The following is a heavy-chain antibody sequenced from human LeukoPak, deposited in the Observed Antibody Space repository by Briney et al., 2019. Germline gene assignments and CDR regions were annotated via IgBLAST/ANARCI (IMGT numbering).Heavy chain of an antibody. CDR3: VTYSSSNGREFQY. Sequence: GGSLRLSCAASGFSVSTDHMSWVRQAPGKGLEWVSVIYNDGSTYYADTVKGRFTISRDNSKNTVDLLLNSLRAEDTAVYYCVTYSSSNGREFQYWGQGTLVTVSS. J-gene: IGHJ1*01. V-gene: IGHV3-53*01. CDR2: IYNDGST. CDR1: GFSVSTDH. D-gene: IGHD2-2*01.